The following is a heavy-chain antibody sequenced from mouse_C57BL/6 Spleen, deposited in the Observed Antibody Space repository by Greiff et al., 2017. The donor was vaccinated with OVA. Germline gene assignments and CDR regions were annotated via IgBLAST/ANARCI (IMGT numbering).Heavy chain of an antibody. J-gene: IGHJ1*03. CDR3: ARAGLRRPYWYFDV. V-gene: IGHV1-52*01. Sequence: QVQLQQPGAELVRPGSSVKLSCKASGYTFTSYWMHWVKQRPIQGLEWIGNIDPSDSETHYNQKFKDKATLTVDKSSSTAYMQRSSLTAEDSAVYYCARAGLRRPYWYFDVWGTGTTVTVSS. CDR2: IDPSDSET. CDR1: GYTFTSYW. D-gene: IGHD2-4*01.